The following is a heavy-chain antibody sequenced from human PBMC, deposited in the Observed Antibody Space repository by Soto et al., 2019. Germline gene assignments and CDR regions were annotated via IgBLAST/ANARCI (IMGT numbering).Heavy chain of an antibody. Sequence: ASVKASCKASGYTFTGYYMHWVRQAPGQGLEWMGWINPNSGGTNYAQKFQGRVTMTRDTSISTAYMELSRLRSDETAVYYCARDSSDFMGSGSYVGWGKGTLATVSS. CDR3: ARDSSDFMGSGSYVG. V-gene: IGHV1-2*02. J-gene: IGHJ4*02. D-gene: IGHD3-10*01. CDR2: INPNSGGT. CDR1: GYTFTGYY.